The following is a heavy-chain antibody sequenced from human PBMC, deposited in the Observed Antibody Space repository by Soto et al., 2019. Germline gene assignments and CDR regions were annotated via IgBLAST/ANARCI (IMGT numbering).Heavy chain of an antibody. J-gene: IGHJ4*02. D-gene: IGHD2-15*01. CDR3: ARGGFCSGGSCYSATYYFDY. CDR2: IYYSGST. Sequence: SETLSLTCTVSGGSISSYYWSWIRQPPGKGLEWIGYIYYSGSTNYNPSLKSRVTISVDTSKNQFSLKLSSVTAADTAVYYCARGGFCSGGSCYSATYYFDYWGQGTLVTVSS. CDR1: GGSISSYY. V-gene: IGHV4-59*01.